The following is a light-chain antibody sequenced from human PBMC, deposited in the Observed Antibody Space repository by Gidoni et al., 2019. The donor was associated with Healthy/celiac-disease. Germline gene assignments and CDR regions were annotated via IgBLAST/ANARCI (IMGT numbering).Light chain of an antibody. J-gene: IGKJ1*01. CDR3: QQFNSYPPLT. CDR2: AAS. V-gene: IGKV1-13*02. Sequence: AIEVTESISSLSASVGDRVTITCRASQGISSALAWYQQKPGKAPKLLIYAASSLESGVPSWFSGSGSGTDFTLTISSLQPEDFATYYCQQFNSYPPLTFGQGTKVEIK. CDR1: QGISSA.